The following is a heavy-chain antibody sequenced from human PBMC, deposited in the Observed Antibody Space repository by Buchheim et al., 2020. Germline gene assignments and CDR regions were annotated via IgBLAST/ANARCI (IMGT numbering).Heavy chain of an antibody. J-gene: IGHJ2*01. D-gene: IGHD6-19*01. CDR3: ARVRSGWFNWYLDL. CDR1: GFTFSSFA. CDR2: ISDEGTKK. Sequence: QSLLVESGGGVVQPGRTLRLSCAASGFTFSSFAMHWVRQAPGKGLEWVGVISDEGTKKYDGDSVKGCFTISRDNSKNTMYLQMNRLRLEDTATYYCARVRSGWFNWYLDLWGRGT. V-gene: IGHV3-30-3*01.